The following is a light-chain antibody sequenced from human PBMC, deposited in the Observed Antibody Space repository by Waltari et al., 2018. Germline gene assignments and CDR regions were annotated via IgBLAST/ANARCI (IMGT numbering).Light chain of an antibody. CDR1: QGISSY. J-gene: IGKJ4*01. CDR3: QQLSSQLLT. Sequence: DIQLTQSPSFLSASVGDSVTITCRASQGISSYVAWYQQNPGKAPRLLSHSASTLQSWVPSRFSGSGSGTEFTLTISILQPEDFASYYCQQLSSQLLTFGGGTKVEI. V-gene: IGKV1-9*01. CDR2: SAS.